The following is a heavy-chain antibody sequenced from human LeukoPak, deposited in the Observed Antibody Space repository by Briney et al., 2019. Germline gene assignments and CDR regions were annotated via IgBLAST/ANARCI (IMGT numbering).Heavy chain of an antibody. J-gene: IGHJ5*02. D-gene: IGHD2-21*02. Sequence: IYYSGSTYYNPSLKSRVTISVDRSKNQFSLKLSSVTAADTAMYFCARTPTYCGGDCYYFDPWGQGTLVTVSS. V-gene: IGHV4-30-2*01. CDR2: IYYSGST. CDR3: ARTPTYCGGDCYYFDP.